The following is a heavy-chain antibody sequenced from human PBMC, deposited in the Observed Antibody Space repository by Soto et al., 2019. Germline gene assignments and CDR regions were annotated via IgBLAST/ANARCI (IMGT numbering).Heavy chain of an antibody. J-gene: IGHJ6*03. D-gene: IGHD7-27*01. Sequence: GSLRLSCATSGFILSDCALNWVRQAPGKGLEWVSYISSSSSVIDYADSVKGRFTVSRDNARNSLYLQMNSLRAEDTAVYYCARDLSWGSNWYYYMDVWGKGTTVTVSS. V-gene: IGHV3-48*01. CDR3: ARDLSWGSNWYYYMDV. CDR1: GFILSDCA. CDR2: ISSSSSVI.